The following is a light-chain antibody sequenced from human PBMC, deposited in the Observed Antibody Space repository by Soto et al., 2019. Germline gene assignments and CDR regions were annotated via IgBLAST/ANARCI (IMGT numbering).Light chain of an antibody. Sequence: EIVLTQSPATLSLSPGERATLSCRASQSVSSSLAWYQQKPGQAPRLLIYDASTRAIGIPARFSGGGPGTDFTLTISRLEPEDFAVYYCQPRGNWPPLTFGGGTKVEIK. CDR2: DAS. V-gene: IGKV3-11*01. CDR3: QPRGNWPPLT. CDR1: QSVSSS. J-gene: IGKJ4*01.